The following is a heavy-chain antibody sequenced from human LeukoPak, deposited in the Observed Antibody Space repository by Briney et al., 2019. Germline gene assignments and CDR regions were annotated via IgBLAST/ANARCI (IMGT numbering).Heavy chain of an antibody. V-gene: IGHV3-33*06. CDR3: AKRGLGDREAFDI. Sequence: PGGSLRLSCAASGFTFSNYGMHWVRQAPGKGLEWVAATWYDGSNQYYADSVKGRFTISKDNSKNTLYLQMNSLRAEDTAVYYCAKRGLGDREAFDIWGQGTMVTVSS. J-gene: IGHJ3*02. CDR1: GFTFSNYG. CDR2: TWYDGSNQ. D-gene: IGHD2-21*02.